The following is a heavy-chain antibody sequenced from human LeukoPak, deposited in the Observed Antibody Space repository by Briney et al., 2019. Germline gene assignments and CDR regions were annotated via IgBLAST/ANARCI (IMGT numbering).Heavy chain of an antibody. CDR2: IYASGST. CDR3: ARSRGATTYYYYMDV. Sequence: SETLSLTCTVSGGSPNSEDYYGTWIRQPAGKGLEWIGRIYASGSTSYYPSLKSRVTISVDTSNNQFSLKLSSATAADTAVYYCARSRGATTYYYYMDVWGKGTTVTISS. CDR1: GGSPNSEDYY. D-gene: IGHD1-26*01. J-gene: IGHJ6*03. V-gene: IGHV4-61*02.